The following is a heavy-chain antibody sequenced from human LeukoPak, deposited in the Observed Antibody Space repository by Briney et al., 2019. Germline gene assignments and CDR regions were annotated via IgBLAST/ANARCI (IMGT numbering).Heavy chain of an antibody. Sequence: GGSLRLSCAASGFTFSSYEMNWVRQAPGKGLEWVSYISSSGSTIYYADSVKGRFTISRDNAKNSLYLQVSSPRDEDTAVYYCARVWWDSSYWYFDHWGRGTLVTVSS. V-gene: IGHV3-48*03. D-gene: IGHD1-26*01. CDR1: GFTFSSYE. J-gene: IGHJ2*01. CDR2: ISSSGSTI. CDR3: ARVWWDSSYWYFDH.